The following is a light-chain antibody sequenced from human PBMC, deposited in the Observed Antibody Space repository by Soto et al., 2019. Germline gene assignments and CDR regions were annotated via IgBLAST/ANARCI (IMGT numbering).Light chain of an antibody. Sequence: QCVLTQPPSVSGAPGQRVTISCTGSSSNIGAGYDVHWYQQLPGTAPKLLIYGNSNRPSGVPDRFSGSKSGTSASLAITGLQAEDEADYYCQSYDSSLSGSVFGGGTKVTAL. V-gene: IGLV1-40*01. J-gene: IGLJ3*02. CDR1: SSNIGAGYD. CDR3: QSYDSSLSGSV. CDR2: GNS.